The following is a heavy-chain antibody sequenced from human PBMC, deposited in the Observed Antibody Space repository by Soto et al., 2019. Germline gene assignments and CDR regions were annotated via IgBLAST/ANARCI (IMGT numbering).Heavy chain of an antibody. Sequence: SETLSLTCSGSGASINNFAYYWGWIRQPPGKGLEWIGTVYYNENTYYNPSLKSRVAISVDTAKNQFSLNLGSVTAADTAIYFCARRERYYGSPGWFDPWGQGTLVTV. CDR2: VYYNENT. V-gene: IGHV4-39*01. J-gene: IGHJ5*01. D-gene: IGHD3-10*01. CDR3: ARRERYYGSPGWFDP. CDR1: GASINNFAYY.